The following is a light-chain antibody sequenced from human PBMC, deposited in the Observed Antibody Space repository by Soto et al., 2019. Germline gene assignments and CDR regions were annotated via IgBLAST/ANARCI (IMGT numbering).Light chain of an antibody. CDR1: QSIRTN. CDR3: QQYFNWPLTWT. V-gene: IGKV3-15*01. Sequence: EIVLTQSPATLSVSAGGTVTLSCRASQSIRTNVAWYQQIPGQAPRLLVYGASTRATGVPARFSGSGSGIECTLTSCSLQSEDSAFYYCQQYFNWPLTWTFGPGTKVQIK. CDR2: GAS. J-gene: IGKJ3*01.